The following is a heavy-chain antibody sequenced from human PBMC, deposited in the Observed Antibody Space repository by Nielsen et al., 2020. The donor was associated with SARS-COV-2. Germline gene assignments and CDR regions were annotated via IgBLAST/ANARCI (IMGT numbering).Heavy chain of an antibody. D-gene: IGHD1-26*01. CDR1: GYSFTGNY. CDR3: ARASAGSFDY. Sequence: ASVKVSCKASGYSFTGNYIHWVRQAPGQGLEWMGRINPNSGDTNFARRFQGRVTMTRDTSIRTSYMELTTLNSDDTAVYYCARASAGSFDYWGQGTLVTVSS. V-gene: IGHV1-2*06. CDR2: INPNSGDT. J-gene: IGHJ4*02.